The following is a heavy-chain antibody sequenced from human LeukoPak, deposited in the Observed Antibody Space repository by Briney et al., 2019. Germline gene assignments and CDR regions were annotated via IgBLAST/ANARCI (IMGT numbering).Heavy chain of an antibody. J-gene: IGHJ4*02. CDR1: GFTFSSYA. CDR3: AKGEVSGGSFDY. CDR2: ISGSGGST. D-gene: IGHD2-15*01. V-gene: IGHV3-23*01. Sequence: GGYLRLSCAASGFTFSSYAMSWVRQAPGKGLEWVSAISGSGGSTYHADSVKGRFTISRDNSKNTLYLQMNSLRAEDTAVYYCAKGEVSGGSFDYWGQGTLVTVSS.